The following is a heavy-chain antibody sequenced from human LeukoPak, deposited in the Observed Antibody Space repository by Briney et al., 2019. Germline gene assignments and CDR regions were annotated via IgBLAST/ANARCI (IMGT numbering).Heavy chain of an antibody. CDR3: ARSIAAAGIHFDY. CDR1: GGSISSYY. V-gene: IGHV4-59*08. Sequence: KASETLSLTCTVSGGSISSYYWSWIRQPPGKGLEWIGYIYYSGSTNYNPSLKSRVTISVDTSKNQFSLKLSSVTAADTAVYYCARSIAAAGIHFDYWGQGTLVTVSS. D-gene: IGHD6-13*01. CDR2: IYYSGST. J-gene: IGHJ4*02.